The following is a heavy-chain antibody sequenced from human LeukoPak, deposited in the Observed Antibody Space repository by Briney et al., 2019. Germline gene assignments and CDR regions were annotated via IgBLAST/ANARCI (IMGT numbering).Heavy chain of an antibody. CDR3: ARLPGFRDAFDF. CDR1: GGSISSYY. CDR2: IYYSGST. V-gene: IGHV4-59*08. J-gene: IGHJ3*01. Sequence: SETLSLTCTVSGGSISSYYWSWIRQPPGKGLEWIGYIYYSGSTNYNPSLKSRVTISVDTSKTQFSLKLSSVTAADTAVYYCARLPGFRDAFDFWGQGTMVTVSS.